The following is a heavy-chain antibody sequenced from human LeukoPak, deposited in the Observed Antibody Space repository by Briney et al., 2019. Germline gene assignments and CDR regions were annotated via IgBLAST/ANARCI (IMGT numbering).Heavy chain of an antibody. J-gene: IGHJ6*03. CDR3: AKIRGPRPPDGYYMDV. CDR1: GYTFTSYD. V-gene: IGHV1-8*01. D-gene: IGHD2-8*01. Sequence: GASVKVSCKASGYTFTSYDINWVRQATGQGLEWMGWMNPNSGNTGYAQKFQGRVTMTRNTSISTAYMELSSLRAEDTAVYYCAKIRGPRPPDGYYMDVWGKGTTVTVSS. CDR2: MNPNSGNT.